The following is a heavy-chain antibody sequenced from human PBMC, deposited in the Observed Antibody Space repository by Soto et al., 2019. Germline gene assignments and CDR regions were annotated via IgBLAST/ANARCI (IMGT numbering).Heavy chain of an antibody. CDR3: AKVHPHPENYYYYYGMDV. J-gene: IGHJ6*02. CDR1: GFTFSSYG. V-gene: IGHV3-30*18. CDR2: ISYDGSNK. Sequence: GALRLSCAASGFTFSSYGMHWVRQAPGKGLEWVAVISYDGSNKYYADSVKGRFTISRDNSKNTLYLQMNSLRAEDTAVYYCAKVHPHPENYYYYYGMDVWGQGTTVTVSS.